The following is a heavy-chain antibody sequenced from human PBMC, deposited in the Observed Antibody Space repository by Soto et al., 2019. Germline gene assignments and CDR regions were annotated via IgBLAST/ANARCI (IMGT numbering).Heavy chain of an antibody. Sequence: QVQLVQSGAEVKKPGSSVKVSCKASGGTFSSYAISWVRQAPGQGLEWMGGIIPIFGTANYAQKFQGRVTITADESTSAAYMELSSLRSEDTAVYYCAREGDGTTVDCYGMDVWGQGTTVTASS. CDR3: AREGDGTTVDCYGMDV. CDR1: GGTFSSYA. CDR2: IIPIFGTA. D-gene: IGHD1-1*01. J-gene: IGHJ6*02. V-gene: IGHV1-69*12.